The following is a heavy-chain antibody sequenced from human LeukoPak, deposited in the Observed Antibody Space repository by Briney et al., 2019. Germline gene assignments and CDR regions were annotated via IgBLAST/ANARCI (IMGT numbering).Heavy chain of an antibody. CDR1: GFTFSSYE. J-gene: IGHJ4*02. D-gene: IGHD1-20*01. V-gene: IGHV3-48*03. Sequence: GGSLRLSCAASGFTFSSYEMNWVRQAPGKGLEWVSYISSSGSTIYYADSVKGRFTISRDNAKNSLYLQMNSLRAEDTAVYYCARAITGTDNFDYWGQGTLVTVSS. CDR2: ISSSGSTI. CDR3: ARAITGTDNFDY.